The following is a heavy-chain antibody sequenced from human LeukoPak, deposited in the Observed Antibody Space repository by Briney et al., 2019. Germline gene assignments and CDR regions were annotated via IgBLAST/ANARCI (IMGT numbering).Heavy chain of an antibody. CDR1: GGSISSYY. Sequence: PSETLSLTCTVSGGSISSYYWSWIRQPPGKGLEWIGYIYYSGSTKYNPSLKSRVTISVDTSKNQFSLKLSSVTAADTAVYYCARMDDSSGYYYDYWGQGTLVTVSS. J-gene: IGHJ4*02. CDR3: ARMDDSSGYYYDY. V-gene: IGHV4-59*12. CDR2: IYYSGST. D-gene: IGHD3-22*01.